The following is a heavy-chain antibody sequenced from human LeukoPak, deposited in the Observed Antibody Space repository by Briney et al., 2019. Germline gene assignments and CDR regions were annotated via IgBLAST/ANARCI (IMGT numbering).Heavy chain of an antibody. D-gene: IGHD6-13*01. V-gene: IGHV4-34*12. Sequence: PSETLSLTCAVYGGSFSGYYWSWIRQPPGKGLEWIGEIVHSGNTKYNPSLESRVTISVDTSKNQFSLNLTSVTAADTAVYYCARFGSSTWYKGAFDIWGQGTMVTVAS. CDR2: IVHSGNT. J-gene: IGHJ3*02. CDR1: GGSFSGYY. CDR3: ARFGSSTWYKGAFDI.